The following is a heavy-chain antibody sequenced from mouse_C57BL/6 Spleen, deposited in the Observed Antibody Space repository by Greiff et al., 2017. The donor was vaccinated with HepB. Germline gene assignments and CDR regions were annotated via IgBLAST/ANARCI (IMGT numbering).Heavy chain of an antibody. CDR1: GYSFTGYF. CDR3: ARSRNYGSSYVGYFDV. Sequence: VHVKQSGPELVKPGDSVKISCKASGYSFTGYFMNWVMQSHGKSLEWIGRINPYNGDTFYNQKFKGKATLTVDKSSSTAHMELRSLTSEDSAVYYCARSRNYGSSYVGYFDVWGTGTTVTVSS. CDR2: INPYNGDT. V-gene: IGHV1-20*01. D-gene: IGHD1-1*01. J-gene: IGHJ1*03.